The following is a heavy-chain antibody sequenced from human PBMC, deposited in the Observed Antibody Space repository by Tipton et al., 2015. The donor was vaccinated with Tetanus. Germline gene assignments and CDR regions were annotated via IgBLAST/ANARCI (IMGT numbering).Heavy chain of an antibody. V-gene: IGHV3-33*01. D-gene: IGHD1-14*01. J-gene: IGHJ4*02. CDR3: ASGCAADRCRSLVNQYYFQY. CDR1: GFALSGHA. Sequence: SLRLSCAASGFALSGHAMHWVRQAPGKGLEWVAIVWYDGGNKYYAESVKGRFTIPKDNVRNTLSLQMNSLTVEDTAVYYCASGCAADRCRSLVNQYYFQYWGQGALVSVSS. CDR2: VWYDGGNK.